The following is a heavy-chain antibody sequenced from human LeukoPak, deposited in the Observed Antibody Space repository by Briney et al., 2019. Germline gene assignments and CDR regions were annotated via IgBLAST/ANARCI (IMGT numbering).Heavy chain of an antibody. D-gene: IGHD3-10*01. Sequence: ASVKVSRKASGYTFTGYYMHWVRQAPGQGLEWMGWINPNSGGTNYAQKFQGRVTMTRDTSISTAYMELSRLRSDDTAVYYCAKERGNYGSGSWGIDYWGQGTLVTVSS. CDR3: AKERGNYGSGSWGIDY. CDR1: GYTFTGYY. J-gene: IGHJ4*02. V-gene: IGHV1-2*02. CDR2: INPNSGGT.